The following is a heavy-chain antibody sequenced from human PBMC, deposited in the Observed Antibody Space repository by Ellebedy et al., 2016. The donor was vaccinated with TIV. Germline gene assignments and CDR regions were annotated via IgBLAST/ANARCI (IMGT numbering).Heavy chain of an antibody. D-gene: IGHD6-13*01. CDR1: GFSFSNSW. CDR3: STVAGDGKSDY. CDR2: IRSKTDGLTT. V-gene: IGHV3-15*01. Sequence: PGGSLRLSCAASGFSFSNSWMSWVRQAPGKGLEWVGRIRSKTDGLTTDYAAPVKGRFTISRDDSKNTLYLQMNSLKTEDAAVYYCSTVAGDGKSDYWGQGTLVTVSS. J-gene: IGHJ4*02.